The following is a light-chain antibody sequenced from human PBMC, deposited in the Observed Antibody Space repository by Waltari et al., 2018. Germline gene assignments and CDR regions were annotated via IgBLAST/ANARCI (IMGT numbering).Light chain of an antibody. Sequence: QSALTQPASVSGSPGQSITISCTGTSSDVGGYNYVSWYQQHPGKAPKLMIYEVSNRPSGVSNRFSGSKSGNTASLTISGLQAEDEADYYCSSYTSSSTLPVVFGGDQADRP. CDR3: SSYTSSSTLPVV. V-gene: IGLV2-14*01. CDR1: SSDVGGYNY. J-gene: IGLJ2*01. CDR2: EVS.